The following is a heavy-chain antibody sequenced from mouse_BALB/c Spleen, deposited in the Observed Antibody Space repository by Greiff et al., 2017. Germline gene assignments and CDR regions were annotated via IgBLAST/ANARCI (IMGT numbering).Heavy chain of an antibody. D-gene: IGHD2-3*01. CDR1: GYSFTSYW. CDR3: ARNDPLAY. V-gene: IGHV1S127*01. CDR2: IDPSDSET. J-gene: IGHJ3*01. Sequence: QVQLQQSGPQLVRPGASVKISCKASGYSFTSYWMHWVKQRPGQGLEWIGMIDPSDSETRLNQKFKDKATLTVDKSSSTAYMQLSSPTSEDSAVYYCARNDPLAYWGQGTRVTVSA.